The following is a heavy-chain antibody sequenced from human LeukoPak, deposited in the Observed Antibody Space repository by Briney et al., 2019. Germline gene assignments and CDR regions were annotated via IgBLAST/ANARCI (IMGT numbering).Heavy chain of an antibody. CDR3: AKGFGGGATDAVYY. J-gene: IGHJ4*02. V-gene: IGHV3-21*01. CDR2: ISSSSSYI. D-gene: IGHD1-26*01. Sequence: GGSLRLSCAASGFTFSSYSMNWVRQAPGKGLEWVSSISSSSSYIYYADSVKGRFTISRDSAKNSLYLQMNSLRAEDTALYYCAKGFGGGATDAVYYWGQGTLVTVSS. CDR1: GFTFSSYS.